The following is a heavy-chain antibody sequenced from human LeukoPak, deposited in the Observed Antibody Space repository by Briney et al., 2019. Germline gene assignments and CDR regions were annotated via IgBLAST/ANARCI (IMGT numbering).Heavy chain of an antibody. Sequence: GGSLRLSCAASGFTFSDYFMSWVRQAPGKGLEWVAVIWYDGSNKYYADSVKGRFTISRDNSKNTLYLQMNSLRAEDTAVYYCARDPIAVAGTVVGYFDYWGQGTLVTVSS. CDR2: IWYDGSNK. J-gene: IGHJ4*02. CDR3: ARDPIAVAGTVVGYFDY. V-gene: IGHV3-33*08. CDR1: GFTFSDYF. D-gene: IGHD6-19*01.